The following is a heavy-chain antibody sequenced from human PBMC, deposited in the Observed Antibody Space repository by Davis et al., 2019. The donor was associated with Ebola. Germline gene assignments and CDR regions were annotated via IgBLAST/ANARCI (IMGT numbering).Heavy chain of an antibody. D-gene: IGHD3-3*01. J-gene: IGHJ4*02. V-gene: IGHV1-58*01. CDR2: IVAGSGDT. CDR1: GFTLSGAA. Sequence: SVKVSCKPSGFTLSGAAVQWVRQARGQPLEWMGWIVAGSGDTNYAQQFQERITFTRDMSTSTVYMGLSSLRSDDSAVYYCAASISIFGAVTMQLGYWGQGTLVNVST. CDR3: AASISIFGAVTMQLGY.